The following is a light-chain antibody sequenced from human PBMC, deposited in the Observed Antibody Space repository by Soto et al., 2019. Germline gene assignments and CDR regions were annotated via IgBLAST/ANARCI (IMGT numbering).Light chain of an antibody. V-gene: IGKV1-5*03. J-gene: IGKJ4*01. Sequence: DIQMTQSPSTLSGSVGDRVTITCRASQTISSWLAWYQQKPGKAPKLLIYKASTLKSGVPSRFSGSGSGTDFTLTISCLQSEDFATYFCQQCLSTPLTFGGGTKVDI. CDR2: KAS. CDR1: QTISSW. CDR3: QQCLSTPLT.